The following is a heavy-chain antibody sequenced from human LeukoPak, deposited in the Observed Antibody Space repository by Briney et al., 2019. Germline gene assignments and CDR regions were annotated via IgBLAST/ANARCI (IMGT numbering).Heavy chain of an antibody. CDR3: ARVRYFDWPRPPDY. CDR1: GGTFSSYA. Sequence: RASVKVSCKASGGTFSSYAISWVRQAPGQGLEWMGGIIPIFGTANYAQKLQGRVTMTTDTSTSTAYMELRSLRSDDTAVYYCARVRYFDWPRPPDYWGQGTLVTVSS. J-gene: IGHJ4*02. V-gene: IGHV1-69*05. CDR2: IIPIFGTA. D-gene: IGHD3-9*01.